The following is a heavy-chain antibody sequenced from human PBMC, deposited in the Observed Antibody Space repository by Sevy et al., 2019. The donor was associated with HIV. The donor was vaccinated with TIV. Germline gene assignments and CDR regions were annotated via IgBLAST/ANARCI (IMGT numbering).Heavy chain of an antibody. CDR2: ISYDGRNTK. J-gene: IGHJ4*02. D-gene: IGHD3-16*01. CDR1: GFSFSDHR. Sequence: GGSLRLSCVGSGFSFSDHRMHWVRQAPGKGLEWMAVISYDGRNTKYKADSVKVRFTISRDNSKNTLYLQMNSLRAEDTAIYYCARDIGESLSYAFDYWDQGTLVTVSS. CDR3: ARDIGESLSYAFDY. V-gene: IGHV3-30*03.